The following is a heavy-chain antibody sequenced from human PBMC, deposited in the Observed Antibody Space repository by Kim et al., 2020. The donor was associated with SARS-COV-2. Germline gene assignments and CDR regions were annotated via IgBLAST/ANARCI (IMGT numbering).Heavy chain of an antibody. CDR1: GYSFSNYG. V-gene: IGHV7-4-1*02. J-gene: IGHJ4*02. CDR3: ARGGSGWYA. Sequence: ASVKVSCKASGYSFSNYGMNWVRQAPGQGPEWMGWINVKTGNPTYAQGFAGRFVFSLDTSASTAYLQISRLEAEDTAVYYCARGGSGWYAWGQGTLLTVSS. D-gene: IGHD6-19*01. CDR2: INVKTGNP.